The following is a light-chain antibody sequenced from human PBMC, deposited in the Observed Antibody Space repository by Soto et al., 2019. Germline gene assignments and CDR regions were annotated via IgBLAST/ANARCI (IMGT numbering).Light chain of an antibody. CDR1: QGIGSY. CDR3: QQTHSLPLS. J-gene: IGKJ3*01. CDR2: ATS. V-gene: IGKV1-9*01. Sequence: IQLTQSPSFLSASVGDRVTITCGASQGIGSYLAWYQQKPGKVPKLLIYATSSLHSGVPSRFSGSGSGTDFTLSISSLQPEDFATYYCQQTHSLPLSFGPGTKVDI.